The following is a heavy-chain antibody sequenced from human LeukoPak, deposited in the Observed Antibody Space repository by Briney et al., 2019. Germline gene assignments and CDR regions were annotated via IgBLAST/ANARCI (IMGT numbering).Heavy chain of an antibody. Sequence: SETLSLTCTVSGGSISSYYWNWIRQPPGKGLEWIGYIYYSGSTNYNPSLKSRVTISVDTSKNQFSLKLSSVTAADTAVYYCARGGSWGFSYYRFDYWGQGTLVTVSS. CDR1: GGSISSYY. CDR2: IYYSGST. J-gene: IGHJ4*02. D-gene: IGHD6-13*01. CDR3: ARGGSWGFSYYRFDY. V-gene: IGHV4-59*01.